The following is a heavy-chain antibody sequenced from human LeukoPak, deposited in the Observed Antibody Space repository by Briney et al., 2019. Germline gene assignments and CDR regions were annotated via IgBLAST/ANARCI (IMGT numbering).Heavy chain of an antibody. Sequence: ASVKVSCKASGYTFTGYYMHWVRQAPGQGLEWMGWINPNSGGTNYAQKFQGRVTMTRDTSISTAYMELSSLTSDDTAVYYCARGGDTVITAYFDYWGQGTLVTVSS. J-gene: IGHJ4*02. CDR2: INPNSGGT. D-gene: IGHD4-23*01. V-gene: IGHV1-2*02. CDR1: GYTFTGYY. CDR3: ARGGDTVITAYFDY.